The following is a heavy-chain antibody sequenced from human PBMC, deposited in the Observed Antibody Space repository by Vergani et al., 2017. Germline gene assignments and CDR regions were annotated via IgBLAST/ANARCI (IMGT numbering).Heavy chain of an antibody. CDR3: AKVGRSEVAGTFGAFDI. J-gene: IGHJ3*02. CDR2: LSASDRRT. V-gene: IGHV3-23*01. D-gene: IGHD6-19*01. Sequence: EVQLLESGGDLVQPGGSLRLSCAASGFTFIMHAMSWVRQAPGTGMEWVSTLSASDRRTHCADSVKGRFTISRDISKNTLFLHMNSLRPEDTAVYYCAKVGRSEVAGTFGAFDIWGQGTMVTVSS. CDR1: GFTFIMHA.